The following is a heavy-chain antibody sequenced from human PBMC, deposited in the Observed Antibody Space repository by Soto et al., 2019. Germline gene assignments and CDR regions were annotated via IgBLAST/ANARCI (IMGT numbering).Heavy chain of an antibody. CDR3: ARDIFCGRDSCYSFTFDI. CDR2: ISSYNGDT. J-gene: IGHJ3*02. D-gene: IGHD2-15*01. V-gene: IGHV1-18*01. CDR1: GYTFTRSG. Sequence: ASVKVSCKASGYTFTRSGISWARQAPGQGPEWMGWISSYNGDTNYAQTFQGRVTMTTDTSTSTAYMELRSLRSDDTAVYYCARDIFCGRDSCYSFTFDIWGQGTMVTVSS.